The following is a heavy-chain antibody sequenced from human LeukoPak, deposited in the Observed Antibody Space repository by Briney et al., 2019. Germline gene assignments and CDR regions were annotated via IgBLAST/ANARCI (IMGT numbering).Heavy chain of an antibody. Sequence: GGSLRLSCAASGFTFSSYAMHWVRQAPGKGLEWVAVISYDGSNKYYADSVKGRFTISRGNSKNTLYLQMNSLRAEDTAVYYCARLSNCGGDCHHPYFDYWGQGTLVTVSS. CDR1: GFTFSSYA. CDR3: ARLSNCGGDCHHPYFDY. D-gene: IGHD2-21*02. J-gene: IGHJ4*02. V-gene: IGHV3-30*01. CDR2: ISYDGSNK.